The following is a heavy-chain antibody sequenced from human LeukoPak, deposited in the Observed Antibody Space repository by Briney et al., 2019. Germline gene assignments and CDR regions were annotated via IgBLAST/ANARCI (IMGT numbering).Heavy chain of an antibody. J-gene: IGHJ4*02. CDR1: GGSFSGYY. D-gene: IGHD6-25*01. V-gene: IGHV4-34*01. Sequence: PSETLSLTCAAYGGSFSGYYWSWIRQPPGKGLEWIGEINHSGSTNYNPSLKSRVTISVDTSKNQFSLKLSSVTAADTAVYYCASSSSGWTIDYWGQGTLVTVSS. CDR3: ASSSSGWTIDY. CDR2: INHSGST.